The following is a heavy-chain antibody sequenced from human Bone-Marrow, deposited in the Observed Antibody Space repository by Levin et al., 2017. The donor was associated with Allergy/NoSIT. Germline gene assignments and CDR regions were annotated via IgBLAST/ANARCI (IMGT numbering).Heavy chain of an antibody. D-gene: IGHD3-22*01. CDR3: ASQYVHDSTVFYHFDH. CDR2: ISHSGTT. CDR1: GSSISSGYY. V-gene: IGHV4-38-2*01. Sequence: PSETLSLTCVVSGSSISSGYYWGWIRQPPGKGLEWIGSISHSGTTFYNPSLNSRVTMSGDTSKNQFSLKLSSVTAADTAVYFCASQYVHDSTVFYHFDHWGQGALVTVSS. J-gene: IGHJ4*02.